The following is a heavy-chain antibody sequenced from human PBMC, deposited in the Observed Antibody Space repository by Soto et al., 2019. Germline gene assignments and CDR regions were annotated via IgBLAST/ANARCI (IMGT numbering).Heavy chain of an antibody. D-gene: IGHD6-13*01. CDR2: IRGSGGST. J-gene: IGHJ4*02. CDR3: AKATRGGAATLIRDY. CDR1: GFTFSTYA. V-gene: IGHV3-23*01. Sequence: EVQLLESGGGLVQPGGSLRLSCAAAGFTFSTYAMSWVRQPPGKGLKWVSAIRGSGGSTYYADSVKGRFTISRDNSKNTLYLQMNSLRADDTAVYYCAKATRGGAATLIRDYWGQGTLVTVSS.